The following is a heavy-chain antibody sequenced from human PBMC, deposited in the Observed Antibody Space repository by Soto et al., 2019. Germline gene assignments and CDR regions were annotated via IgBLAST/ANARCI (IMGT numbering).Heavy chain of an antibody. CDR3: ARGLGFLERTIYYYGLDV. Sequence: PSETLSLTCTVSGGSISSGDYYWSWIRQPPGKGLEWIGYIYYRGSTFHNPSLQSRVTMSVDTSNHQFSLKLTSVTAADTAVYYCARGLGFLERTIYYYGLDVWGQGTTVTVSS. J-gene: IGHJ6*02. D-gene: IGHD3-3*01. V-gene: IGHV4-30-4*01. CDR2: IYYRGST. CDR1: GGSISSGDYY.